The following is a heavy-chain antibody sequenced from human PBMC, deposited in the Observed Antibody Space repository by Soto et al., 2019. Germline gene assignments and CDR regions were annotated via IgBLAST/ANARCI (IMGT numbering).Heavy chain of an antibody. CDR1: GYTFTSYG. Sequence: QVQLVQSGAEVKKPGASVKVSCKASGYTFTSYGISWVRQAPGQGLEWMGWISAYNGNTNYAQKLQGRVTMTTDTSTSTDYVELRSLGYDDTAVYYCARGDIAAAAPYYFDYWGQGTLVTVSS. CDR3: ARGDIAAAAPYYFDY. D-gene: IGHD6-13*01. J-gene: IGHJ4*02. V-gene: IGHV1-18*01. CDR2: ISAYNGNT.